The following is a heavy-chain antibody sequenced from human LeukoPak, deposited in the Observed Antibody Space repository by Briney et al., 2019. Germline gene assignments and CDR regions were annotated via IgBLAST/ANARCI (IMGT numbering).Heavy chain of an antibody. CDR3: ARGDSSGWLNYYYYYGMDV. Sequence: ASVKVSCKASGYTFTSYGISWVRQAPGQGLEWMGWISAYNGNTNYAQKLQGRVTMTRNTSISTAYMELSSLRSEDTAVYYCARGDSSGWLNYYYYYGMDVWGQGTTVTVSS. D-gene: IGHD6-19*01. V-gene: IGHV1-18*01. CDR2: ISAYNGNT. CDR1: GYTFTSYG. J-gene: IGHJ6*02.